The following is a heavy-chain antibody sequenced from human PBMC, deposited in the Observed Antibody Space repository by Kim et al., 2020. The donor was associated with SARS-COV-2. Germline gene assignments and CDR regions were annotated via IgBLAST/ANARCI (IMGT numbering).Heavy chain of an antibody. CDR2: ISWNSGSI. J-gene: IGHJ2*01. Sequence: GGSLRLSCAASGFTFDDYAMHWVRQAPGKGLEWVSGISWNSGSIGYADSVKGRFTISRDNAKNSLYLQMNSLRAEDTALYYCAKGRGSSSWYPGDLWGRGTLVTVSS. CDR3: AKGRGSSSWYPGDL. V-gene: IGHV3-9*01. CDR1: GFTFDDYA. D-gene: IGHD6-13*01.